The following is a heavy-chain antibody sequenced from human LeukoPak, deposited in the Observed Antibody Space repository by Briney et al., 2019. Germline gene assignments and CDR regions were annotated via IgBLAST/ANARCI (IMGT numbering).Heavy chain of an antibody. CDR3: ARGDSSSPAANYYNYYYMDV. D-gene: IGHD6-6*01. CDR2: INHSGST. V-gene: IGHV4-34*01. Sequence: SETLSLTCAVYGGSFSGYYWSWIRQPPGKGLEWIGEINHSGSTNYNPSLKSRVTISVDTSKNQFSLKLSSVTAADTAVYYCARGDSSSPAANYYNYYYMDVWGKGTTVTVSS. J-gene: IGHJ6*03. CDR1: GGSFSGYY.